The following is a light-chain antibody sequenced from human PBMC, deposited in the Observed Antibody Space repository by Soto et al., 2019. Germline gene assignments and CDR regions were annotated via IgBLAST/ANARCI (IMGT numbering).Light chain of an antibody. CDR2: EVN. V-gene: IGLV2-14*03. Sequence: QSVLTQLASVSGAPGQSITISCTGTSNDVGGYKYVSWYQQRPGTAPKLIMFEVNNRPSGVSDRFSGSRSANTASLTISGLQAQDEADYYCSSYSSNNILSYVFGTGTKVTVL. CDR3: SSYSSNNILSYV. CDR1: SNDVGGYKY. J-gene: IGLJ1*01.